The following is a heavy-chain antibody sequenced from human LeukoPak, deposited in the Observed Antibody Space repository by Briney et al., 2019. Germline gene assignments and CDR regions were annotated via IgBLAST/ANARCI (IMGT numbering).Heavy chain of an antibody. CDR3: ARSYDSSGYYSG. D-gene: IGHD3-22*01. CDR1: GGSISSGGYY. CDR2: IYYSGST. J-gene: IGHJ4*02. Sequence: PSETLSLTCTVSGGSISSGGYYWSWIRQHPGTGLEWIGYIYYSGSTYYNPSLKSRVTISVDTSKNQFSLKLSSVTAADTAVYYCARSYDSSGYYSGWGQGTLVTVSS. V-gene: IGHV4-31*03.